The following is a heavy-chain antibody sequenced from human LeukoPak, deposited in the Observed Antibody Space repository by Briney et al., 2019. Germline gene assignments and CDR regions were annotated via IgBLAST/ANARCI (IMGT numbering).Heavy chain of an antibody. V-gene: IGHV3-30*03. J-gene: IGHJ4*02. CDR2: ISYDGSKK. D-gene: IGHD2-2*01. CDR3: ARPPPSCSSTSCYQHY. CDR1: GFTFSSYG. Sequence: GGSLRLSCAAPGFTFSSYGMHWVRQAPGKGLEWVAIISYDGSKKYYADSVEGRFTISRDNSKNALYLQMNSLRAEDTAVYYCARPPPSCSSTSCYQHYWGQGTLVTVSS.